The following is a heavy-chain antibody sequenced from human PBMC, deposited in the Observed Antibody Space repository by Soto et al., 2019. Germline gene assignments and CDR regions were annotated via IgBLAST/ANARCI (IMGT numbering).Heavy chain of an antibody. J-gene: IGHJ3*02. CDR1: GFTFSSYG. D-gene: IGHD3-3*01. CDR3: ASPLWSGCPWCAFDI. CDR2: ISYDGSNK. V-gene: IGHV3-30*03. Sequence: QVQLVESGGGVVQPGRSLRLSCAASGFTFSSYGMHWVRQAPGKGLEWVAVISYDGSNKYYADSVKGRFTISRDNSKNTLYLQMNSLRAEDTAVYYCASPLWSGCPWCAFDIWGQGTMVTVSS.